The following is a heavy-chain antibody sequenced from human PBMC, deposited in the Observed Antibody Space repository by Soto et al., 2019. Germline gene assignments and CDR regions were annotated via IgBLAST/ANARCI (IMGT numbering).Heavy chain of an antibody. Sequence: SETLSLTCTVSGGSISSSSYYWGWIRQPPGKGLEWIGSIYYSGSTYYNPSLKSRVTISVDTSKNQFSLKLSSVTAADTAVYYCARVVGLPPDYFDYWGQGTLVTVSS. D-gene: IGHD2-15*01. V-gene: IGHV4-39*01. CDR3: ARVVGLPPDYFDY. J-gene: IGHJ4*02. CDR1: GGSISSSSYY. CDR2: IYYSGST.